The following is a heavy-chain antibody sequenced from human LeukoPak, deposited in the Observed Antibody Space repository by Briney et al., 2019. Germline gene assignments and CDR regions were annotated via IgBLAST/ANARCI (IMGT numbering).Heavy chain of an antibody. J-gene: IGHJ4*02. CDR1: GFMFSRYD. CDR2: IQYDDGTNK. V-gene: IGHV3-30*03. CDR3: ARDVRYSYGYVYYFDY. D-gene: IGHD5-18*01. Sequence: VRSLRLSCAATGFMFSRYDLHWFRQAPGKGLEWVALIQYDDGTNKYYADSVKGRFNVSRDNSKNTLFLQMNSLTIEDTAVYYCARDVRYSYGYVYYFDYWGQGTLVTVSS.